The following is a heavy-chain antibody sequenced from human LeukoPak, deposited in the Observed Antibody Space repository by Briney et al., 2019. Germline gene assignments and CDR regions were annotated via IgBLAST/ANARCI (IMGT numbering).Heavy chain of an antibody. V-gene: IGHV3-48*03. CDR3: ARNVYNFDY. D-gene: IGHD3-10*02. CDR2: VSGSTI. CDR1: GFTFSRYA. Sequence: PGGSLRLSCAASGFTFSRYAMNWVRQAPGKGLEWVSDVSGSTIYYADSVRGRFTISRDNAQNSLYLQMSSLRAEDTAVYYCARNVYNFDYWGQGTLVTVSS. J-gene: IGHJ4*02.